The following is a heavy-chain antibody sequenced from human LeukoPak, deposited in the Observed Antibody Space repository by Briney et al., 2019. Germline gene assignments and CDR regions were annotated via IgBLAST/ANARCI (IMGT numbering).Heavy chain of an antibody. CDR3: ARDFYYSGSGAFDL. Sequence: ASVKVSCKASGYTFTSYDINWVRQATGQGLEWMGWMNPNSGNTGYAQKFQGRVTMTRNTSISTAYMELSSLRSEDTAVYYCARDFYYSGSGAFDLWGQGALVTVSS. V-gene: IGHV1-8*01. CDR2: MNPNSGNT. J-gene: IGHJ4*02. CDR1: GYTFTSYD. D-gene: IGHD3-10*01.